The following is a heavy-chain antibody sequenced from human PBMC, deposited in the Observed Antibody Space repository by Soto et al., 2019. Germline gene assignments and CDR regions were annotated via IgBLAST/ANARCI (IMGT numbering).Heavy chain of an antibody. J-gene: IGHJ4*02. Sequence: QVQLVQSGAEVKKPGASVKVSCKASGYTFSSYGISWVRQAPGQGLEWMGWISAYNGNTNYAQKLQGRVTMTTDTSTSTVYMRLRSLRSDATAVYYCTSVLTAAGFDYWGQGTLVTVSS. CDR3: TSVLTAAGFDY. V-gene: IGHV1-18*01. CDR2: ISAYNGNT. D-gene: IGHD6-13*01. CDR1: GYTFSSYG.